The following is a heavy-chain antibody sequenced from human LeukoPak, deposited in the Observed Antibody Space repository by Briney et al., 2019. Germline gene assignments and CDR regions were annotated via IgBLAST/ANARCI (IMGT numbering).Heavy chain of an antibody. J-gene: IGHJ4*02. Sequence: GGSLRLSCAASGFIFSSYSMNWVRQAPGKGLEWVSSISSRSTYIYHADSVKGRFTISRDNAKNSLYLQMNSLRAEDTAVYYCARVAAALRLRPLRPYFDYWGQGTLVTVSS. D-gene: IGHD5-12*01. CDR1: GFIFSSYS. CDR3: ARVAAALRLRPLRPYFDY. V-gene: IGHV3-21*04. CDR2: ISSRSTYI.